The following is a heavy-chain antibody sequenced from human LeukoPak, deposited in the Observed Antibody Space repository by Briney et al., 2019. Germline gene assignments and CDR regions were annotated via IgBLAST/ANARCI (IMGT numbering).Heavy chain of an antibody. J-gene: IGHJ4*02. Sequence: SETLSLTCAVSGGSVSSDSYYWSWIRQPPGKGLEWIGYIYYSGSTNYNPSLKSRVTISVDMSKNQLSLKLSSVTAADTAVYYCARDDTSGQQKFDSWGQGTLVTVSS. CDR1: GGSVSSDSYY. V-gene: IGHV4-61*01. D-gene: IGHD3-22*01. CDR3: ARDDTSGQQKFDS. CDR2: IYYSGST.